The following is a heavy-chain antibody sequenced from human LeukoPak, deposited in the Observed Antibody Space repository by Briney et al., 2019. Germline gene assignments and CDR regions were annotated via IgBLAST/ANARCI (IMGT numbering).Heavy chain of an antibody. V-gene: IGHV4-59*08. D-gene: IGHD3-16*02. CDR1: GGSISSYY. CDR3: ARHGRDYVWGSYRYTSWYFDY. CDR2: IYYSGST. J-gene: IGHJ4*02. Sequence: SETLSLTCTASGGSISSYYWSWIRQPPGKGLEWIGYIYYSGSTNYNPSLKSRVTISVDTSKNQFSLKLSSVTAADTAVYYCARHGRDYVWGSYRYTSWYFDYWGQGTLVTVSS.